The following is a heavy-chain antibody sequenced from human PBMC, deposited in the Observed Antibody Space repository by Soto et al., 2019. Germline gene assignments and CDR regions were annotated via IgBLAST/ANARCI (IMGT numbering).Heavy chain of an antibody. V-gene: IGHV3-23*04. J-gene: IGHJ4*02. CDR1: GFTFSSYA. D-gene: IGHD6-13*01. Sequence: EVQLVDSGGGLVQPGGSLRLSCAASGFTFSSYAMNWVRQAPGKGLEWVSVISGSGDSTYYADSVKGRFTISRDNSKNTLYLQMNSLRTEDTAVYYCARRGPGTYFDYWGQGTLVNVSS. CDR3: ARRGPGTYFDY. CDR2: ISGSGDST.